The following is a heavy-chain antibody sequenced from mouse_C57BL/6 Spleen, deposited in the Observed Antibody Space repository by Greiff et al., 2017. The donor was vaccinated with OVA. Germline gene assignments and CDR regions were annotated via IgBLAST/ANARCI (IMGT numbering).Heavy chain of an antibody. J-gene: IGHJ3*01. CDR1: GFTFSSYA. CDR3: AREGDGYPWFAY. CDR2: ISDGGSYT. V-gene: IGHV5-4*01. D-gene: IGHD2-3*01. Sequence: VQLKESGGGLVKPGGSLKLSCAASGFTFSSYAMSWVRQTPEKRLEWVATISDGGSYTYYPDNVKGRFTISRDNAKNNLYLQMSHLKSEDTAMYYCAREGDGYPWFAYWGQGTLVTVSA.